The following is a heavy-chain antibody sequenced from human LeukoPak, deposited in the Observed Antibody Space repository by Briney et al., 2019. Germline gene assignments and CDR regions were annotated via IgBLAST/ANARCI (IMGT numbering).Heavy chain of an antibody. CDR2: SDHDGSGT. Sequence: GGSLRLSCAASGFTLRDYWMHWVRQAPGKGLVWVARSDHDGSGTSYADSVKGRFTISRDNAKNSLYLQMNSLRPEDTASYYCAKGTGRYWTFFDYWGRGTLVTVSS. CDR1: GFTLRDYW. CDR3: AKGTGRYWTFFDY. J-gene: IGHJ4*02. V-gene: IGHV3-74*01. D-gene: IGHD1-26*01.